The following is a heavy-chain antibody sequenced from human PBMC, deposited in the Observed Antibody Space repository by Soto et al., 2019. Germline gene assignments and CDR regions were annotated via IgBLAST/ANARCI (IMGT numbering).Heavy chain of an antibody. D-gene: IGHD1-1*01. CDR2: IWYDGSNK. CDR1: GFTFCSYG. CDR3: VGTGTTSDY. J-gene: IGHJ4*02. Sequence: QVQLVESGGGVVQPGRSLRLSCAASGFTFCSYGMHWVRQAPGKGLEWVAVIWYDGSNKYYADSVKGRFTISRDNSKNTLYLQMNSLRAEDTALYYCVGTGTTSDYWGQGTLVTVSS. V-gene: IGHV3-33*01.